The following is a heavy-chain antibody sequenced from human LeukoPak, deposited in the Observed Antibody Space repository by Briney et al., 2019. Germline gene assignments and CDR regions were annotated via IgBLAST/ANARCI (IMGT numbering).Heavy chain of an antibody. V-gene: IGHV3-33*01. Sequence: PGRSLRLSCAASGSTFSSHGMHWVRQAPGKGLEWVAVIWYDGSNKYYADSVKGRFAISRDNSKNTLYLQMSSLRAEDTAVYYCAGSIAVAGTIDYWGQGTLVTVSS. J-gene: IGHJ4*02. D-gene: IGHD6-19*01. CDR1: GSTFSSHG. CDR2: IWYDGSNK. CDR3: AGSIAVAGTIDY.